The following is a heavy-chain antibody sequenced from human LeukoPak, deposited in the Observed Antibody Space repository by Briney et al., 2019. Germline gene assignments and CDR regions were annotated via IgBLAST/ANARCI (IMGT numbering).Heavy chain of an antibody. CDR1: GGSFSGYY. V-gene: IGHV4-34*01. D-gene: IGHD6-6*01. CDR2: INHSGST. CDR3: ARGQSLAARRGIDY. J-gene: IGHJ4*02. Sequence: PSETLSLTCAVYGGSFSGYYWSWIRQPPGKGLEWIGEINHSGSTNYNPSLKSRVTISVDTSKNQFSLKLSSVTAADTAVYYCARGQSLAARRGIDYWGQGTLVTVSS.